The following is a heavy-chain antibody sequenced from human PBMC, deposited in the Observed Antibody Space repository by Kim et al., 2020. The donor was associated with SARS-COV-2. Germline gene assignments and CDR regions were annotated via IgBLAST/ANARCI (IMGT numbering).Heavy chain of an antibody. CDR3: ARADSYSGGPQGWFDP. J-gene: IGHJ5*02. V-gene: IGHV5-51*01. Sequence: GESLKISCKGSGYSFATYWIGWVRQMPGKGLEWMGIIYPGDSDTRYSPSFQGQVTISVDKSINTAYLQWSTLKASDTAMYYCARADSYSGGPQGWFDPWGQGTLVTVSS. D-gene: IGHD1-26*01. CDR1: GYSFATYW. CDR2: IYPGDSDT.